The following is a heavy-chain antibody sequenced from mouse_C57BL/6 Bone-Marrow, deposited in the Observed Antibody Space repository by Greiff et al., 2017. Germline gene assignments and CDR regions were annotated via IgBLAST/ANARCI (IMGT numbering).Heavy chain of an antibody. Sequence: QVQLQQSGPDLVQPSQSLSITCTVSGFSLTSYGVHWVRQSPGKGLEWLGVICSGGSTDYNAAFISRLSISKDNTKSHVFYKMNSLQADDTTIYYCARLPFDYWGQGTTLTVSS. CDR1: GFSLTSYG. CDR3: ARLPFDY. CDR2: ICSGGST. J-gene: IGHJ2*01. V-gene: IGHV2-2*01.